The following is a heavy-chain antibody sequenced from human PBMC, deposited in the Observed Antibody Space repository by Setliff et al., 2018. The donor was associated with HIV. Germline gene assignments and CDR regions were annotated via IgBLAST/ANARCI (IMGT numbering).Heavy chain of an antibody. J-gene: IGHJ5*02. V-gene: IGHV1-3*04. CDR2: LRTGTGDT. D-gene: IGHD1-26*01. CDR3: ARPVGGTGFDP. Sequence: ASVKVSCKASGYTFTSYSMHWVRQAPGQRLEWMGWLRTGTGDTSYSEKFQGRLTITRDTSANTAYMELSSLRSEDTAVYYCARPVGGTGFDPWGQGTLVTVSS. CDR1: GYTFTSYS.